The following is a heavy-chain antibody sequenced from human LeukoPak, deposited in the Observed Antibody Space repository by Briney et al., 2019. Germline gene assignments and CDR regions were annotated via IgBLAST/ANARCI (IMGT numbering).Heavy chain of an antibody. CDR3: ARDLIEDYGDSGYFQH. J-gene: IGHJ1*01. CDR1: GGSISSSSYY. V-gene: IGHV4-39*07. D-gene: IGHD4-17*01. CDR2: IYYSGST. Sequence: SETLSLTCTVSGGSISSSSYYWGWIRQPPGKGLEWIGSIYYSGSTYDNLSLKSRVTISVDTSKNQFSLKLSSVTAADTAVYYCARDLIEDYGDSGYFQHWGQGTLVTVSS.